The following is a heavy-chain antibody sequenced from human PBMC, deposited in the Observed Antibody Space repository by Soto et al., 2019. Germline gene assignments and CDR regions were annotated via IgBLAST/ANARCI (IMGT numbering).Heavy chain of an antibody. V-gene: IGHV3-7*01. CDR1: GFTFSSYW. CDR3: ARDKVEDIVVVPAAPDDAFDI. CDR2: IKQDGSEK. D-gene: IGHD2-2*01. J-gene: IGHJ3*02. Sequence: GESLKISCAASGFTFSSYWMSWVRQAPGKGLEWVANIKQDGSEKYYGDSVKGRFTISRDNAKNSLYLQMNSLRAEDTAVYYCARDKVEDIVVVPAAPDDAFDIWGQGTMVTVSS.